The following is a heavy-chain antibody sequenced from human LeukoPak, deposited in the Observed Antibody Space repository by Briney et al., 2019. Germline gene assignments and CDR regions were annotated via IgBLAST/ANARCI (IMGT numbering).Heavy chain of an antibody. V-gene: IGHV1-18*01. CDR2: ISAYNGNT. CDR3: ARDDLIVRSTGNHDY. D-gene: IGHD3-16*02. Sequence: ASVKVSCKASGYTFTSYGISWVRQAPGQGLEWMGWISAYNGNTNYAQKLQGRVTMTTDTSTSTAYMELRSLRSDDTAVYYCARDDLIVRSTGNHDYWGQGTLVTVSS. CDR1: GYTFTSYG. J-gene: IGHJ4*02.